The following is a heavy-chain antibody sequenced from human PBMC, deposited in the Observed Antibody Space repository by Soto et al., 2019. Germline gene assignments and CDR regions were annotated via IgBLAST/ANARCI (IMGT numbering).Heavy chain of an antibody. CDR3: ARGSYYYDSSGLDY. D-gene: IGHD3-22*01. CDR2: ISYDGSNK. CDR1: GFTFSSYG. J-gene: IGHJ4*02. Sequence: GGSLRLSCAASGFTFSSYGMHWVRQAPGKGLEWVAVISYDGSNKYYADSVKGRFTISRDNSKNTLYLQMNSLRAEDTAVYYCARGSYYYDSSGLDYWGQGTLVTVSS. V-gene: IGHV3-30*03.